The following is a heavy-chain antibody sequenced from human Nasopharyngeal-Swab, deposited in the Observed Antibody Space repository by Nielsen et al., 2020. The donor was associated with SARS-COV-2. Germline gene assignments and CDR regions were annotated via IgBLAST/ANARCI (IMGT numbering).Heavy chain of an antibody. V-gene: IGHV3-23*01. Sequence: GASLKISCAASGFTFSSYAMSWVHQAPGKGLEWVSAISGSGGSTYYADSVKGRFTISRDNSKNTLYLQMNSLRAEDTAVYYCAKDDTLFDYWGQGTLVTVSS. CDR1: GFTFSSYA. CDR3: AKDDTLFDY. CDR2: ISGSGGST. J-gene: IGHJ4*02.